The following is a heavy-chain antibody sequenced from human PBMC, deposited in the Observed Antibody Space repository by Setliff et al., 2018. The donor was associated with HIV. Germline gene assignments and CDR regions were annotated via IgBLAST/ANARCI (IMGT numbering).Heavy chain of an antibody. D-gene: IGHD7-27*01. CDR2: ISGSGGST. CDR3: ARHGEPYPYYYMDV. J-gene: IGHJ6*03. CDR1: GFTFSSYA. V-gene: IGHV3-23*01. Sequence: PGGSLRLSCAASGFTFSSYAMSWVRQAPGKGLEWVSAISGSGGSTYYADSVKGRFTISRDNSKNTLYLQMNSLRAEDTAVYYCARHGEPYPYYYMDVWGKGTTVTVSS.